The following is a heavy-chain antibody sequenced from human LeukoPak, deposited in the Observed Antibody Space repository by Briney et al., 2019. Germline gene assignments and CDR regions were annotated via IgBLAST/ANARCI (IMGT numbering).Heavy chain of an antibody. CDR1: GYSISSGYY. J-gene: IGHJ4*02. CDR3: ARAPVDTAMVTV. CDR2: IYHSGST. Sequence: SETLSLTCTVSGYSISSGYYWGWIRQPPGKGLEWTGSIYHSGSTNYNPSLKSRVTISVDKSKNQFSLKLSSVTAADTAVYYCARAPVDTAMVTVWGQGTLVTVSS. V-gene: IGHV4-38-2*02. D-gene: IGHD5-18*01.